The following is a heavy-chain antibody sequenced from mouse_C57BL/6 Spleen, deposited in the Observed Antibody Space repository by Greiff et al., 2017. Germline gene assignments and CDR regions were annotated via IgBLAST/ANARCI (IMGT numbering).Heavy chain of an antibody. J-gene: IGHJ2*01. CDR3: ARNYYGSSSWYFDY. V-gene: IGHV1-55*01. CDR2: IYPGSGST. Sequence: QVQLQQPGAELVKPGASVTMSCKASGYTFTSYWITWVKQRPGQGLEWLGDIYPGSGSTNYNEKFKSKATLTVDPSSSTAYMQLSSLTSEDSAVEYCARNYYGSSSWYFDYWGQGTTLTVSS. D-gene: IGHD1-1*01. CDR1: GYTFTSYW.